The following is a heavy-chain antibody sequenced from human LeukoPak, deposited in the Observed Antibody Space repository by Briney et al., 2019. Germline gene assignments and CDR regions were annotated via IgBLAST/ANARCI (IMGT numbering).Heavy chain of an antibody. CDR2: ISGSGGTT. CDR1: GFTFSSFA. V-gene: IGHV3-23*01. D-gene: IGHD3-22*01. J-gene: IGHJ6*02. CDR3: AKDSRSGYYNYYYGMDV. Sequence: GGSLRLSWAASGFTFSSFAMSWVRQAPGKGLEWVSAISGSGGTTYYADSVKGRFTISRDNFKNPLYLQMNSLRAEDTAVSYCAKDSRSGYYNYYYGMDVWGQGTTVTVSS.